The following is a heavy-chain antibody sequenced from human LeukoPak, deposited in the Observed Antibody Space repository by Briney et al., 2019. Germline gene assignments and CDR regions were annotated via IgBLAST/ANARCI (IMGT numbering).Heavy chain of an antibody. CDR3: AKRKEDSSWYYFDY. V-gene: IGHV3-23*01. CDR1: GFTFSSYA. CDR2: ISGSGDST. Sequence: LAGGSLRLSCAASGFTFSSYAMTWVRQAPGKGLEWVSAISGSGDSTYYADSVKGRFTTSRDNSKNTLYLQMNSLRAEDTAVYYCAKRKEDSSWYYFDYWGQGTLVTVSS. J-gene: IGHJ4*02. D-gene: IGHD6-13*01.